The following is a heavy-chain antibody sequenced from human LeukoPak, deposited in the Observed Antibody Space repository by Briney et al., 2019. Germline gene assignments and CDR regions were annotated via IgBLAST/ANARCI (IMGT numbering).Heavy chain of an antibody. CDR2: ISAYNGNT. J-gene: IGHJ4*02. Sequence: ASVKVSCTASGYTFTSYGISWVRQAPGQGLEWMGWISAYNGNTNYAQKLQGRVTMTTDTSTSTAYMELRSLRSDDTAVYYCARVRIAARPDYYFDYWGQGTLVTVSS. D-gene: IGHD6-6*01. V-gene: IGHV1-18*01. CDR1: GYTFTSYG. CDR3: ARVRIAARPDYYFDY.